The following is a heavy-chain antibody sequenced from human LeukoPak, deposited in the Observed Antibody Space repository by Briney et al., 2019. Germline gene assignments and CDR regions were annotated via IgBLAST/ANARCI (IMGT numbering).Heavy chain of an antibody. V-gene: IGHV3-74*01. D-gene: IGHD1-26*01. Sequence: GGSLRLSCAASGFTFSNDWMHWVRQAPGKGLVWVSRINTDGSTTTYADSVKGRFTISRDNAKNTLYLQMNSLRVEDTAAYYCARGRGRSYHYWGQGTLVTVSS. CDR3: ARGRGRSYHY. CDR1: GFTFSNDW. J-gene: IGHJ4*02. CDR2: INTDGSTT.